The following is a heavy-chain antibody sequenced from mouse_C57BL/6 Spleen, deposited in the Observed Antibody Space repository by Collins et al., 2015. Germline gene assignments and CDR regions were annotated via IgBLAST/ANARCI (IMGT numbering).Heavy chain of an antibody. CDR3: ARWDYGSSYAMDY. CDR1: GYTFTSYW. CDR2: IYPGSGST. J-gene: IGHJ4*01. Sequence: QVQLQQPGAELVKPGASVKMSCEASGYTFTSYWITWVKQRPGQGLEWIGDIYPGSGSTNYNEKFKSKATLTVDTSSSTAYMQLSSLTSEDSAVYYCARWDYGSSYAMDYWGQGTSVTVSS. V-gene: IGHV1-55*01. D-gene: IGHD1-1*01.